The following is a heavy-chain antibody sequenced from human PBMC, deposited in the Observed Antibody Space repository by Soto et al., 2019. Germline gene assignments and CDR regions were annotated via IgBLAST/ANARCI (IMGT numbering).Heavy chain of an antibody. Sequence: GGSLRLSCAVSGFPPTTTPLSWVRQPPGKGLEWVTTISGTASRTYYVDSVKGRFFISRDNSKNTVTLQMNNLTLDDTAVYYCAPSARYSDNWGQGTRVTFFS. CDR1: GFPPTTTP. CDR2: ISGTASRT. CDR3: APSARYSDN. V-gene: IGHV3-23*01. D-gene: IGHD3-9*01. J-gene: IGHJ4*02.